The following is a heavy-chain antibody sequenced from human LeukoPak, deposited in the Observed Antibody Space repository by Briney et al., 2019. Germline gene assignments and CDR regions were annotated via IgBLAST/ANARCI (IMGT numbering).Heavy chain of an antibody. J-gene: IGHJ4*02. CDR3: ASQYCSGGSCYPLSY. V-gene: IGHV4-61*01. Sequence: SETLSLTCTVSGGSVSSGSYYWSWIRQPPGKGLEWIGYIYCSGSTNYNPSLKSRVTISVDTSKNQFSLKLSSVTAADTAVYYCASQYCSGGSCYPLSYWGQGTLVTASS. D-gene: IGHD2-15*01. CDR1: GGSVSSGSYY. CDR2: IYCSGST.